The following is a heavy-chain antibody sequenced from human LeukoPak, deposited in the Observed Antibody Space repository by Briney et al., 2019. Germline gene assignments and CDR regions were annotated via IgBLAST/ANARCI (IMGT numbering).Heavy chain of an antibody. CDR2: ISGSGGTT. V-gene: IGHV3-23*01. Sequence: GGSLRLSCAASGFTFSDYAMSWVRQAPGKGLDWVSTISGSGGTTYYAGSVKGRFTISRDNSKNTLYLQMNSLRAEDTAVYYCAKSQSGWYSFDYWGQGTLVTVSS. CDR3: AKSQSGWYSFDY. J-gene: IGHJ4*02. CDR1: GFTFSDYA. D-gene: IGHD6-19*01.